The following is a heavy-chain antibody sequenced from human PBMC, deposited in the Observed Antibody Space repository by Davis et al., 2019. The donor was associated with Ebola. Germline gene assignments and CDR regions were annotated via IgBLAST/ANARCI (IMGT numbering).Heavy chain of an antibody. CDR3: ARDLKGSYDSVNWFDP. CDR2: ISGSGGST. Sequence: PGGSLRLSCAASGFTFSISAMNWVRQTPGKGLEWVSGISGSGGSTYYADSVKGRLTISRDNSKSTLYLQMNSLRAEDTAVYYCARDLKGSYDSVNWFDPWGQGTLVTVSS. CDR1: GFTFSISA. J-gene: IGHJ5*02. D-gene: IGHD3-10*01. V-gene: IGHV3-23*01.